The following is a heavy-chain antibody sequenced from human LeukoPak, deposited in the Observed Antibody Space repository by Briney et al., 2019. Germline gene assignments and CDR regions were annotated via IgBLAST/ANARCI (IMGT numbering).Heavy chain of an antibody. CDR2: ITYDGSYK. CDR1: GFTFSSYS. CDR3: AKVLQNYLYGMDV. Sequence: GGSLRLSCAASGFTFSSYSMNWVRQAPGKGLEWVAVITYDGSYKYYADSVKGRFTISRDNSKNTLDLQVNSLRPEDTAVYYCAKVLQNYLYGMDVWGQGTTVTVSS. J-gene: IGHJ6*02. V-gene: IGHV3-30*18.